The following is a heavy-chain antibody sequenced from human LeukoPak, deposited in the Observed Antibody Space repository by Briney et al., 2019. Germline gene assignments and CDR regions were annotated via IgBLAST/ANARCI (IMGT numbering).Heavy chain of an antibody. D-gene: IGHD4-23*01. J-gene: IGHJ4*02. V-gene: IGHV3-48*03. Sequence: GGSLRLSCAASGFTFSSYEMNWVRQAPGKGLEWVSYISSSGSTIYYADSMKGRFTISRDNAKNSLYLQMNSLRAEDTAVHYCARDYGGKIDYWGQGTLVTVSS. CDR2: ISSSGSTI. CDR1: GFTFSSYE. CDR3: ARDYGGKIDY.